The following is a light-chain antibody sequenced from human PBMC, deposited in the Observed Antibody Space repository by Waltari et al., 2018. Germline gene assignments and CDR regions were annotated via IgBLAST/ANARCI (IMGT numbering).Light chain of an antibody. CDR3: SSYTSSIVV. J-gene: IGLJ2*01. CDR2: DVS. Sequence: QSALTQPASVSGSPGQSITISCTGTSSDVGGYNYVSWYQQHPGKAPKLMIYDVSNPRSGVSNRFSGSKSGNTASLTISGLQAEDEADYYCSSYTSSIVVFGGGTKLTVL. CDR1: SSDVGGYNY. V-gene: IGLV2-14*01.